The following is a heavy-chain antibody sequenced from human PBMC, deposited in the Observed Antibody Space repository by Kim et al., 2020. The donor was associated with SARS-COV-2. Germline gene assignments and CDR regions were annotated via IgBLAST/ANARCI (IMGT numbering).Heavy chain of an antibody. Sequence: SQTLSLTCAISGDSVSSNSAAWNWIRQSPSRGLEWLGRTYYRSKWYNDYAVSVKSRITINPDTSKNQFSLQLNSVTPEDTAVYYCARGFKGGSSWYGYYYYGMDVWGQGTTVTVSS. CDR3: ARGFKGGSSWYGYYYYGMDV. D-gene: IGHD6-13*01. CDR1: GDSVSSNSAA. CDR2: TYYRSKWYN. V-gene: IGHV6-1*01. J-gene: IGHJ6*02.